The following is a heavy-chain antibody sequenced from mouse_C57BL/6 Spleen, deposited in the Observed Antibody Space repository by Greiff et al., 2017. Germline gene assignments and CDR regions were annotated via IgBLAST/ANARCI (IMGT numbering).Heavy chain of an antibody. Sequence: QVQLQQPGAELVKPGASVKVSCKASGYTFTSYWMHWVKQRPGQGLEWIGRINPSDSDTNYNQKFKGKATLTVDKSSSTAYMQLSSLTSEDSAVYYCAIGEFYYRRAMDYWGQGTSVTVSS. CDR1: GYTFTSYW. CDR2: INPSDSDT. CDR3: AIGEFYYRRAMDY. J-gene: IGHJ4*01. V-gene: IGHV1-74*01. D-gene: IGHD2-1*01.